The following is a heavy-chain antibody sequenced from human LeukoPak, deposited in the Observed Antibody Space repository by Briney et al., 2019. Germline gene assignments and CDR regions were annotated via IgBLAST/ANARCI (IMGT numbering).Heavy chain of an antibody. CDR1: GGSISSSSYY. D-gene: IGHD5-12*01. CDR2: IYYSGST. Sequence: SETLSLTCTVSGGSISSSSYYWGWIRQPPGKGLEWIGSIYYSGSTNYNPSLKSRVTMSVDTSKNQFSLKLSSVTAADTAVYYCARGLVVATDRYYYYGMDVWGQGTTVTVSS. V-gene: IGHV4-39*07. CDR3: ARGLVVATDRYYYYGMDV. J-gene: IGHJ6*02.